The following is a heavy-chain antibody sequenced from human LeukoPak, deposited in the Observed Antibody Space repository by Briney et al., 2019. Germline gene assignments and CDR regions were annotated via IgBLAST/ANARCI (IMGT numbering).Heavy chain of an antibody. V-gene: IGHV3-30-3*01. CDR1: GFTFSSYA. J-gene: IGHJ4*02. CDR2: ISYDGSNK. CDR3: VRDLSGYFDY. D-gene: IGHD6-19*01. Sequence: GGSLRLSCAASGFTFSSYAMHWVRQAPGKGLEWVAVISYDGSNKYYADSVKGRFTISRDNSKNTLYLQMNSLRAEDTAVYYCVRDLSGYFDYWGQGTLVTVSS.